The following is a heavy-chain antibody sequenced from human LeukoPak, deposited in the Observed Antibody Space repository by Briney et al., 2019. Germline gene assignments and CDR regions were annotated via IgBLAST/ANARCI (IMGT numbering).Heavy chain of an antibody. V-gene: IGHV1-69*01. CDR2: IIPIFGTA. J-gene: IGHJ6*03. CDR1: GGTFSSYA. CDR3: ASGERITMVRGVIGYNYYYMDV. D-gene: IGHD3-10*01. Sequence: SSVKVSCKASGGTFSSYAISWVRQAPGQGLEWMGGIIPIFGTANYAQKFQGRVTITADESTSTAYMELSSLRSEDTAVYYCASGERITMVRGVIGYNYYYMDVWGKGTTVTVSS.